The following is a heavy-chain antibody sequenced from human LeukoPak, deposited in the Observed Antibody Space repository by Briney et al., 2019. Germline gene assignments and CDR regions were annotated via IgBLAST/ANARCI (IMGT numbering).Heavy chain of an antibody. CDR3: ARGIAAAGGMDV. D-gene: IGHD6-13*01. CDR2: ISSSSSYT. Sequence: GGSLRLSCAASGFTFSDYYMSWIRQAPGKGLEWVSYISSSSSYTNYADSVKGRFTISRDNAKNSLYLQMNSLRAEDTAVYYCARGIAAAGGMDVCGKGTTVTVSS. V-gene: IGHV3-11*06. CDR1: GFTFSDYY. J-gene: IGHJ6*04.